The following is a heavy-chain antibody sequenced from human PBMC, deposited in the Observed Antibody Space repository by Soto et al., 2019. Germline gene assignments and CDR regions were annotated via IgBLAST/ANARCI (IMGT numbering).Heavy chain of an antibody. CDR3: ARGGAYGDYRSDF. CDR1: VFPFGANA. J-gene: IGHJ4*02. D-gene: IGHD4-17*01. Sequence: EVQVLESGGGLVQPGGSLRLSCVVSVFPFGANAMSWVRQAPGKGLEWVSGLSNTGRRTSYADSVKGRFNISRDNSENTLYLQLNSLRAEDTAVYYCARGGAYGDYRSDFWGQGTLVTVSS. CDR2: LSNTGRRT. V-gene: IGHV3-23*01.